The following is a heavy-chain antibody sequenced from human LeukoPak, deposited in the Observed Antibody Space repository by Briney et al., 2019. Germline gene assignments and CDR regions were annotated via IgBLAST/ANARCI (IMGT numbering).Heavy chain of an antibody. Sequence: ASVKVSCKASGYTFTGYYMHWVRQAPGQGLEWMGWINPNSGGTNYAQKFQGRVTMTRNTSTSTVYMELSSLRSEDTAVYYCARGALDYDILTGYRLFDYWGQGTLVTVSS. D-gene: IGHD3-9*01. J-gene: IGHJ4*02. CDR1: GYTFTGYY. CDR2: INPNSGGT. CDR3: ARGALDYDILTGYRLFDY. V-gene: IGHV1-2*02.